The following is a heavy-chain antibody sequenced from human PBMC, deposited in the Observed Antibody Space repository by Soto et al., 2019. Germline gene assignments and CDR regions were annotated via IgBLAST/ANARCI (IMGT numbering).Heavy chain of an antibody. CDR1: GDSVSSPYY. V-gene: IGHV4-4*02. J-gene: IGHJ5*02. Sequence: QVQLQESGPGLVKPSGTLSLTCAVSGDSVSSPYYWCWVRQSPGKGLEWIGEVFHTGTTSYTPSLRSRVPISMDKSINQFSLALSSVTAADTAVYYCARSAGWYAIHAWGPGTLVIVSS. CDR3: ARSAGWYAIHA. CDR2: VFHTGTT. D-gene: IGHD6-19*01.